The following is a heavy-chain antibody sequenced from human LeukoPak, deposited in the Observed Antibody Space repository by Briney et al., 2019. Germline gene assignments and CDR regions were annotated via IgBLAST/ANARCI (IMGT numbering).Heavy chain of an antibody. J-gene: IGHJ6*03. Sequence: PSETLSLTCTVSGGSISSSSYYWGWIRQPPGKGLEWIGSIYYSGSTYYNPSLKSRVTISVDTSKNQFSLKLSSVTAADTAVYYCAREGPLQYLLKNYYYYYMDVWGKGTTVTVSS. CDR1: GGSISSSSYY. CDR2: IYYSGST. D-gene: IGHD4-11*01. CDR3: AREGPLQYLLKNYYYYYMDV. V-gene: IGHV4-39*07.